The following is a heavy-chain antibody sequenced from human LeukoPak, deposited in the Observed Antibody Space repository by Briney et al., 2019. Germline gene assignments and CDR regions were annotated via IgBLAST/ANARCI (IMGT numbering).Heavy chain of an antibody. J-gene: IGHJ4*02. CDR1: GGSFSGYY. Sequence: SETLSLTCAVYGGSFSGYYWSWIRQPPGKGLEWIGEINHSGSTNYNPSLKSRDTISVDTSKNQFSLKLSSVTAADTAVYYCASDYYGSGSYSWGQGTLVTVSS. CDR2: INHSGST. D-gene: IGHD3-10*01. CDR3: ASDYYGSGSYS. V-gene: IGHV4-34*01.